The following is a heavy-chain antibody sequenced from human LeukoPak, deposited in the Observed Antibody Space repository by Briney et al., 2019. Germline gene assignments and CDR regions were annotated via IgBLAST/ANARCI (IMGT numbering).Heavy chain of an antibody. D-gene: IGHD3-10*01. V-gene: IGHV4-59*01. Sequence: SSETLSLTCTVSGGSISSYYWSWIRQPPGKGLEWIGYIYYSGSTNYNPSLKSRVTISVDMSKNQFSLKLSSVTAADTAVYYCARRGARHYYYYGMDVWGQGTTVTVSS. J-gene: IGHJ6*02. CDR2: IYYSGST. CDR3: ARRGARHYYYYGMDV. CDR1: GGSISSYY.